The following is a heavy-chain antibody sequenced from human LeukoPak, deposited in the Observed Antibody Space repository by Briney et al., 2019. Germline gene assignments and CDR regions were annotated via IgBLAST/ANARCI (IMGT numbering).Heavy chain of an antibody. CDR2: ISWNSGSI. D-gene: IGHD3-3*01. J-gene: IGHJ4*02. CDR3: AKQSAGTHGYFDY. Sequence: GGSLRLSCAASGFTFDDYAMDWVRKAPGKGLEWVSGISWNSGSIDYADSVKGRFTISRDNAKNPLYLQMNSLRTEDTALYYCAKQSAGTHGYFDYWGQGTLVTVSS. V-gene: IGHV3-9*01. CDR1: GFTFDDYA.